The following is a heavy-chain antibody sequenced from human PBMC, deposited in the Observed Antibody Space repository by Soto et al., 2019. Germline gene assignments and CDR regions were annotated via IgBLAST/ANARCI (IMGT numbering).Heavy chain of an antibody. CDR2: INQDGTER. CDR1: GLTLSSHW. D-gene: IGHD2-21*01. Sequence: EVQLVDSGGGLVQPGASLRLSCAASGLTLSSHWMGWVRQAPGTGLEWVATINQDGTERFYVESMKGRSTISRDTAQNSLYLEVHSLRAEVTALYYCARAINSAYDYWGRGALVTVSS. CDR3: ARAINSAYDY. V-gene: IGHV3-7*05. J-gene: IGHJ4*02.